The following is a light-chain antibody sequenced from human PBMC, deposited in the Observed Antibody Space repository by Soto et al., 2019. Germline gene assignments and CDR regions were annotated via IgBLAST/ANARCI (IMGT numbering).Light chain of an antibody. CDR2: AAS. J-gene: IGKJ4*01. CDR1: QSISNF. CDR3: QQSYTTVSS. V-gene: IGKV1-39*01. Sequence: DIQMTQSPSSLSASVGDRVTISCRASQSISNFLNWYQQKPGKAPQLLIYAASRLQSGVPPRFSGSGAGTDFTLTISSLQPEDFATYFCQQSYTTVSSFGGGTKVDIK.